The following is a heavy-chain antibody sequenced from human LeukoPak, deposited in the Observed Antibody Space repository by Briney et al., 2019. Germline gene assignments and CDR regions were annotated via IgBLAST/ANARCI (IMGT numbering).Heavy chain of an antibody. CDR2: ISYDGSNK. D-gene: IGHD3-10*01. J-gene: IGHJ4*02. Sequence: PGGSLILSCAASGFTFSSYGMHWVRQAPGKGLEWVAVISYDGSNKYYADSVKGRFTISRDNSKNTLYLQMTSLRAEDTAVYYCAKGLIWFGEWYYFDYWGQGTLVTVSS. CDR3: AKGLIWFGEWYYFDY. CDR1: GFTFSSYG. V-gene: IGHV3-30*18.